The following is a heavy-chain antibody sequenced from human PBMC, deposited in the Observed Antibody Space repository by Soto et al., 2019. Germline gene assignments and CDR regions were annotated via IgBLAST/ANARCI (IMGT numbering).Heavy chain of an antibody. CDR1: GFTFSSYS. D-gene: IGHD3-22*01. V-gene: IGHV3-64D*06. J-gene: IGHJ5*02. CDR2: ISSNGGST. CDR3: VKAGTYYYDSSGP. Sequence: PGGSLRLSCSASGFTFSSYSIHWVRQAPWKGLEYVSAISSNGGSTYYADSVKGRFTISRDNSKNTLYLQMSSLRAEDTAVYYCVKAGTYYYDSSGPWGQGKLVTVSS.